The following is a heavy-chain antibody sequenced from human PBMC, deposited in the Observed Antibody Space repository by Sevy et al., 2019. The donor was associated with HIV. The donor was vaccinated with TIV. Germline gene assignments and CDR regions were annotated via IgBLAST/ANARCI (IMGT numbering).Heavy chain of an antibody. Sequence: GGSLRLSCAASGFTFSSYRMTWVRQAPGKGLEWVSCISSNSDYINYADSVKGRFTISRDNAKNLLYLQMDSLRAEDTAVYYCARVVVEISTWRSDYWGQGTLVTVSS. CDR1: GFTFSSYR. D-gene: IGHD2-21*01. J-gene: IGHJ4*02. CDR2: ISSNSDYI. CDR3: ARVVVEISTWRSDY. V-gene: IGHV3-21*01.